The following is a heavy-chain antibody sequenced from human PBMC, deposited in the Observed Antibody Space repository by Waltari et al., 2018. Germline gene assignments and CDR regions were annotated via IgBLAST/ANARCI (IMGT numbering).Heavy chain of an antibody. CDR3: VRDESRRRKV. CDR2: TYYRSKWSY. Sequence: QVQLQQSGPGLVKPSQTLSLICAISGDSLSTNSAAWNWIRQSPSRGLQWRGRTYYRSKWSYDSAESVKGRITINSATSNNQFSLHLNSVTPDDTALYYCVRDESRRRKVWGQGTLVTVSS. CDR1: GDSLSTNSAA. J-gene: IGHJ4*02. V-gene: IGHV6-1*01.